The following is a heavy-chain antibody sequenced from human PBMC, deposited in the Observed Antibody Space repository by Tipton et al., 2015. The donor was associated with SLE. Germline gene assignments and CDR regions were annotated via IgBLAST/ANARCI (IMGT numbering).Heavy chain of an antibody. CDR3: ARGGLGYCSGGSCYWFDP. J-gene: IGHJ5*02. V-gene: IGHV4-34*01. Sequence: TLSLTCAVYGGSFSGYYWSWIRQPPGKGLEWIGEINHSGSTNYYPSLKSRVTISVDTSKNQFSLKLSSVTAADTAVYYCARGGLGYCSGGSCYWFDPWGQGTLVTVSS. CDR1: GGSFSGYY. CDR2: INHSGST. D-gene: IGHD2-15*01.